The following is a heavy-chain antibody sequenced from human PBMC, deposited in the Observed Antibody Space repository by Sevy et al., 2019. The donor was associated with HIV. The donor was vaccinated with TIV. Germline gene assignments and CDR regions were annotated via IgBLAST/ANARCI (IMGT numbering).Heavy chain of an antibody. CDR1: GYTFTSYG. J-gene: IGHJ5*02. CDR2: ISAYNGNT. CDR3: ARDLVSYDYGDHVWFDP. V-gene: IGHV1-18*01. Sequence: ASVKVSCKASGYTFTSYGISWVRQAPGQGLEWMGWISAYNGNTNYAQTLQGRVTMTTDTSTSTAYMELRSLRSDDTAVYYCARDLVSYDYGDHVWFDPWGQGTLVTVSS. D-gene: IGHD4-17*01.